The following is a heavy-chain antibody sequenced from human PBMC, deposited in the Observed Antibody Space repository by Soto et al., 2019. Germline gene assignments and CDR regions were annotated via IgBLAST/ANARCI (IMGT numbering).Heavy chain of an antibody. J-gene: IGHJ4*02. Sequence: ASVKVSCKASGYTFTSYGISWVRQAPGQGLEWMGWISAYNGNTNYAQKLQGRVTMTTDTSTSTAYMELRSLRSDDTAVYYCARVSFDRLLVRFDYWGQGPLVTVSS. CDR3: ARVSFDRLLVRFDY. V-gene: IGHV1-18*01. CDR2: ISAYNGNT. CDR1: GYTFTSYG. D-gene: IGHD3-9*01.